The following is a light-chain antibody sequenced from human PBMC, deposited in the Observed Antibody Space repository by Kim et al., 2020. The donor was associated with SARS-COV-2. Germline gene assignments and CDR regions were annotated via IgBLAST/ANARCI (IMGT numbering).Light chain of an antibody. CDR2: AAS. Sequence: DIQMTQSPSSLSASVGDRVTITCRASQGIGNYLAWYQQKPGKVPEVLIYAASTLQSGVPSRFSGSGSGTDFTLTISSLQPEDVATYYCQKYNSAPRTFGQGTKVEIK. CDR1: QGIGNY. V-gene: IGKV1-27*01. CDR3: QKYNSAPRT. J-gene: IGKJ1*01.